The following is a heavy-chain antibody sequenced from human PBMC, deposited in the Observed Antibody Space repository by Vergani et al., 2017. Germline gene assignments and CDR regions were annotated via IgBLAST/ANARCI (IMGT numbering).Heavy chain of an antibody. CDR1: GDAISRDTYS. V-gene: IGHV4-30-2*01. D-gene: IGHD3/OR15-3a*01. CDR3: ARGQTGYSRDWSTYFFYMDV. J-gene: IGHJ6*03. Sequence: QLQLQESDSRLVNPSQTLSLTCTLSGDAISRDTYSWNWVRQPPRKPLEWIGSVYYSGTNYYNPSLGGRVTMSIDKSKNHFSLTLTSVTAADSAFYFCARGQTGYSRDWSTYFFYMDVWGKGTTVTVSS. CDR2: VYYSGTN.